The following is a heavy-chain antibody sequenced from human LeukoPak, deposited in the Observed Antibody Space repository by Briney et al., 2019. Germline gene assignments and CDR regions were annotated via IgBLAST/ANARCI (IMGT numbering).Heavy chain of an antibody. V-gene: IGHV1-69*05. J-gene: IGHJ6*03. CDR2: IIPIFGTA. Sequence: GASVKVSCKASGGTFSSYAVSWVRQAPGQGLEWMGGIIPIFGTANYAQKFQGRVTITTDESTSTAYMELSSLRSEDTAVYYCARGPFGDFWSGYYLGQSGESKDTYYYYYMDVWGKGTTVTVSS. CDR1: GGTFSSYA. CDR3: ARGPFGDFWSGYYLGQSGESKDTYYYYYMDV. D-gene: IGHD3-3*01.